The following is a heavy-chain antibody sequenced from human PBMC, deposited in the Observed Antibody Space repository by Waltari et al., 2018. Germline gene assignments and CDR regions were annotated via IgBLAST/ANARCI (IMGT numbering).Heavy chain of an antibody. CDR1: FNLRYYY. CDR3: ATGGGRRYYDFWSGPPEGYFDY. D-gene: IGHD3-3*01. CDR2: ISRSSSTI. J-gene: IGHJ4*02. Sequence: VELVESWGRLVPPWGFLRPPLSSPWFNLRYYYHDLVRQAPGKGVGGVSYISRSSSTIYYADYVKGRFTISRDNAKNSLYLQMNSLRAEDTAVYYCATGGGRRYYDFWSGPPEGYFDYWGQGTLVTVSS. V-gene: IGHV3-48*01.